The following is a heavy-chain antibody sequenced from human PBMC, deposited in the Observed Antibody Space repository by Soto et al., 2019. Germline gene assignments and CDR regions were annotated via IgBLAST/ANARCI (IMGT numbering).Heavy chain of an antibody. CDR2: IKSKTDGGTT. CDR1: GFTFSNAW. Sequence: PGGSLRLSCAASGFTFSNAWMSWVRQAPGKGLEWVGRIKSKTDGGTTDYAAPVKGRFTISRDDSKNTVYLHMSSLKIEDTAVYYCLGDWLHPWGQGTLVTVSS. CDR3: LGDWLHP. J-gene: IGHJ5*02. V-gene: IGHV3-15*05. D-gene: IGHD7-27*01.